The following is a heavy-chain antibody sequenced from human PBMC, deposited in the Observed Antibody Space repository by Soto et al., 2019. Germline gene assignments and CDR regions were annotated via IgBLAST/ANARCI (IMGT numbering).Heavy chain of an antibody. CDR3: ARERGAGGSAVGAFEI. J-gene: IGHJ3*02. Sequence: QVQLVESGGGLVKPGGSLRLSCAASGFTFSDYYMNWIRQAPGKGLEWVSYISGSSAYKNYADSMQGRVTVTRDNAQNSLYLQMNSLTVEDTAIYYCARERGAGGSAVGAFEIWGQGTVVTVSS. CDR1: GFTFSDYY. CDR2: ISGSSAYK. V-gene: IGHV3-11*06. D-gene: IGHD2-15*01.